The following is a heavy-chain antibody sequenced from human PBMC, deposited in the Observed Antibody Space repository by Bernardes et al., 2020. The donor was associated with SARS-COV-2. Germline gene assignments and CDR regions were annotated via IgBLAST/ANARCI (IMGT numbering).Heavy chain of an antibody. CDR2: IYYSGST. CDR3: ARRDWTGWFDP. Sequence: SETLSPTCTVSGGSISSHYWSWIRQPPGKGLEWIGYIYYSGSTNYNPSLKSRVTISVDTSTNQFSLKLSAVTAADTAVYYCARRDWTGWFDPLGQGTLVNVSS. CDR1: GGSISSHY. J-gene: IGHJ5*02. V-gene: IGHV4-59*08. D-gene: IGHD2-21*01.